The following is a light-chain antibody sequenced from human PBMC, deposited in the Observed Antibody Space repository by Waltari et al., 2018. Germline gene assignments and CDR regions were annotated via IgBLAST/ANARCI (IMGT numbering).Light chain of an antibody. CDR1: RPVTNNY. Sequence: ETVLTQSPGTLSLSPGERATLSCRTSRPVTNNYAGWYQQKPGQAPRLLINRLSSRVPGVPDRFRGSGSGTDFTLTITQLEPEDFAVYYCHQFGDPPHTFGQGTRV. J-gene: IGKJ2*01. V-gene: IGKV3-20*01. CDR3: HQFGDPPHT. CDR2: RLS.